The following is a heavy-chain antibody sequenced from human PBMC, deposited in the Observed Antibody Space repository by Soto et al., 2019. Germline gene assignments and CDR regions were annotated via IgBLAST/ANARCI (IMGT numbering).Heavy chain of an antibody. Sequence: WASVKVSCKASGYTFTSYGISWVRQAPGQGLEWMGWISAYNGNTNYAQKLQGRVTMTTDTSTSTAYMELRSLRSDDTAVYYCARDRAQELLWFGELLYGNWLDPWGQGTLVTVSS. CDR3: ARDRAQELLWFGELLYGNWLDP. CDR1: GYTFTSYG. V-gene: IGHV1-18*04. CDR2: ISAYNGNT. D-gene: IGHD3-10*01. J-gene: IGHJ5*02.